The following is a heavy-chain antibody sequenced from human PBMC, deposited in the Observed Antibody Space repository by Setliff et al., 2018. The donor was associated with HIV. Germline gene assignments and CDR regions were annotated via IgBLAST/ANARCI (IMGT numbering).Heavy chain of an antibody. D-gene: IGHD3-10*01. Sequence: SETLSLTCTVSGGSISDSRYYWGWIRQPPGKGLEWIGNIYYSGSTYYNPSLKSRVTISVDTSKNQFSLKLSSVTAADTAVYYCARDRRGYYYGSGSCYMDVWGTGTTVTVSS. CDR1: GGSISDSRYY. V-gene: IGHV4-39*02. CDR2: IYYSGST. J-gene: IGHJ6*03. CDR3: ARDRRGYYYGSGSCYMDV.